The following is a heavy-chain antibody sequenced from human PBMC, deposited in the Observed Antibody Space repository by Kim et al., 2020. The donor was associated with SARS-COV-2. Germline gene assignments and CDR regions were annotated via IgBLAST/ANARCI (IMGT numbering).Heavy chain of an antibody. CDR2: IKNDGSTK. J-gene: IGHJ4*02. V-gene: IGHV3-7*01. CDR1: GFTFSSFW. D-gene: IGHD3-16*02. CDR3: LKDYQRD. Sequence: GGSLRLSCVTSGFTFSSFWMSWVRQAPGKGLEWVANIKNDGSTKFYVDSVTGRFTISRDNARNSLYLQMNSLRVEDTAVYYCLKDYQRDWGQGTLVTDS.